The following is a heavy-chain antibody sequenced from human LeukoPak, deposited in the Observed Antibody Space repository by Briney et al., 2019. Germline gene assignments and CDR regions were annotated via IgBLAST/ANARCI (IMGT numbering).Heavy chain of an antibody. CDR3: ARAAAAAVNWFDP. D-gene: IGHD6-13*01. CDR2: IYYSGST. V-gene: IGHV4-59*07. J-gene: IGHJ5*02. Sequence: SDTLSLTCTVSGGSISSYYWSWIRQPPGKGLEWIGYIYYSGSTNYNPSLKSRVTISVDTSKTQFSLKLSSVTAADTAVYYCARAAAAAVNWFDPWGQGTLVTVSS. CDR1: GGSISSYY.